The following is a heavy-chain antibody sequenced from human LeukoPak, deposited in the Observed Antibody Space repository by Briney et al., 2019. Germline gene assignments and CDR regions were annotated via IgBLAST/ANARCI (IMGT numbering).Heavy chain of an antibody. J-gene: IGHJ3*02. CDR1: GGSISSYY. V-gene: IGHV4-59*08. Sequence: SETLSLTCTVSGGSISSYYWSWIRQPPGKGLEWIGYIYYSGSTNHNPSLKSRVTISVDTSKNQSSLKLSSVTAADTAVYYCARHLYSSSWSPFDIWGQGTMVTVSS. D-gene: IGHD6-13*01. CDR3: ARHLYSSSWSPFDI. CDR2: IYYSGST.